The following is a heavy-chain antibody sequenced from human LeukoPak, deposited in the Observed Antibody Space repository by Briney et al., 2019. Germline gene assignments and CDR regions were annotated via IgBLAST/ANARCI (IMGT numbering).Heavy chain of an antibody. Sequence: GGSLRLSCAASGFTFSTYWMHWVRQAPGKGLVWVSRVRPEGTTTAYADSVKGRFTISRDDAKNTLFLQMNSLSAEDTAVYYCARDLDWILFDYWGQGTLVTVSS. CDR2: VRPEGTTT. CDR1: GFTFSTYW. CDR3: ARDLDWILFDY. V-gene: IGHV3-74*03. J-gene: IGHJ4*02. D-gene: IGHD3-9*01.